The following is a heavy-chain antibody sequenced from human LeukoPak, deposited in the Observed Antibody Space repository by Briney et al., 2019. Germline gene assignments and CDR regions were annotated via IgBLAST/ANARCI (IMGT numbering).Heavy chain of an antibody. CDR1: GFTFKSYV. CDR2: ITTSSDYT. Sequence: GGSLRLSCRASGFTFKSYVMSWFRQAPGKGLEWVSSITTSSDYTNHADSVGGRFTISRDDSKNTLYLQMNSLRVEDTAVYYCAKGLSAANWFGPWGQGTLVTASS. CDR3: AKGLSAANWFGP. D-gene: IGHD6-13*01. V-gene: IGHV3-23*01. J-gene: IGHJ5*02.